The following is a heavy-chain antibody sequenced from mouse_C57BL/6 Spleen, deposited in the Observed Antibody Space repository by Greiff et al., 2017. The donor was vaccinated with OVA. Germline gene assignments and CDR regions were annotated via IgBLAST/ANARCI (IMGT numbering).Heavy chain of an antibody. J-gene: IGHJ2*01. V-gene: IGHV5-9*01. CDR2: ISGGGGNT. D-gene: IGHD1-1*01. Sequence: DVKLVESGGGLVKPGGSLKLSCAASGFTFSSYTMSWVRQTPEKRLEWVATISGGGGNTYYPDSVKGRFTISRDNAKNTLYLQMSSLSSEDTALYYCARQGTTVVFDYWGQGTTLTVSS. CDR1: GFTFSSYT. CDR3: ARQGTTVVFDY.